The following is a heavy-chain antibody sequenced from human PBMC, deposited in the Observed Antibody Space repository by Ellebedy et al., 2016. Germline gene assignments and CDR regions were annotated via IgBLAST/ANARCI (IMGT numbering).Heavy chain of an antibody. J-gene: IGHJ5*02. Sequence: SETLSLXCTVSGGSISSYYWSWIRQPAGKGLEWIGRIYTSGSTNYNPSLKSRVTMSVDTSKNQFSLKLSSVTAADTAVYYCARGPDIVVVPATWGWFNPWGQGTLVTVSS. CDR1: GGSISSYY. CDR2: IYTSGST. V-gene: IGHV4-4*07. CDR3: ARGPDIVVVPATWGWFNP. D-gene: IGHD2-2*01.